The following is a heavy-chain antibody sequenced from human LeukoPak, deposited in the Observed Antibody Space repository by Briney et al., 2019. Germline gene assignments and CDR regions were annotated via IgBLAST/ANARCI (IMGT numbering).Heavy chain of an antibody. CDR2: ISAYNGNT. V-gene: IGHV1-18*01. CDR3: ARIMDPGIAAAGTNDWFDP. Sequence: ASVKVSCKASGYTFTSYGISWVRQAPGQGLEWMGWISAYNGNTNYAQKLQGRVTMTTDTSTSTAYMELRSLRSDDTAVYYCARIMDPGIAAAGTNDWFDPWGQGTLVTVSS. D-gene: IGHD6-13*01. J-gene: IGHJ5*02. CDR1: GYTFTSYG.